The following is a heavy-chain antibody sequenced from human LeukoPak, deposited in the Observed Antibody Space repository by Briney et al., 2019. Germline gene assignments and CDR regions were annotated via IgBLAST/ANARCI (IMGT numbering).Heavy chain of an antibody. Sequence: PGGSLRLSCAASGFTFSSYWMSWVRQAPGKGLEWVANIKQDGSEKYYVDSVKGRFTISRDNAKNSLYLQMNSLRAEDTAVYYCARRPTWQQLVKDYFDYWGQGTLVTVSS. CDR2: IKQDGSEK. V-gene: IGHV3-7*01. J-gene: IGHJ4*02. CDR1: GFTFSSYW. D-gene: IGHD6-13*01. CDR3: ARRPTWQQLVKDYFDY.